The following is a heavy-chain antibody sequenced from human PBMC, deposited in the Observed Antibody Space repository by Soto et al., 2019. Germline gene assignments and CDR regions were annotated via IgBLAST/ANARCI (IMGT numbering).Heavy chain of an antibody. CDR3: TREGSAPYYYYGMDA. J-gene: IGHJ6*02. CDR1: GYTFTTYG. V-gene: IGHV1-18*01. Sequence: QVQLEQSAPEVKKPGASVKVSCKASGYTFTTYGISWVRQAPGQGLEWLGWINTHNGNTNYAQNLQGEVIMTADTSTSTAYMELRSLRSDDTAIYYGTREGSAPYYYYGMDAWGQGTTVTVSS. CDR2: INTHNGNT. D-gene: IGHD3-10*01.